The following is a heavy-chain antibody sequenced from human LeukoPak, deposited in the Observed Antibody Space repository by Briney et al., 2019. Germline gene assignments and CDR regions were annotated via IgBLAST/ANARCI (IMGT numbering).Heavy chain of an antibody. CDR1: GGSISSHY. Sequence: SETLSLTCTVSGGSISSHYWSWIRQPPGKGLEWIGYIYYSGSTNYNPSLKSRVTISVDTSKNQFSLKLSSVTAADTAVYYCARHPYDILTGYSNWFDPWGQGTLVTVSS. J-gene: IGHJ5*02. CDR2: IYYSGST. D-gene: IGHD3-9*01. V-gene: IGHV4-59*08. CDR3: ARHPYDILTGYSNWFDP.